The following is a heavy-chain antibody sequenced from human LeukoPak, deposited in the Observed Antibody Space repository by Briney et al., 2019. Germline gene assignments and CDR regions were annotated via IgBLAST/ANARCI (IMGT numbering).Heavy chain of an antibody. CDR3: ARRPSGVPGRNYYYGMDV. D-gene: IGHD3-10*01. V-gene: IGHV6-1*01. J-gene: IGHJ6*02. CDR2: TYYRSKWYN. Sequence: SQTLSLTCAISGDSVSSNSAAWNWIRQSPSRGLEWLGRTYYRSKWYNDYAVSVKSRITINPDTSKNQFSLKLSSVTAADTAVYYCARRPSGVPGRNYYYGMDVWGQGTTVTVSS. CDR1: GDSVSSNSAA.